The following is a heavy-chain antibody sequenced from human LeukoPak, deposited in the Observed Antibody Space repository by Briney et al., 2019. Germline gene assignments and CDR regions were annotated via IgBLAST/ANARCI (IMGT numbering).Heavy chain of an antibody. CDR2: ISYDGRTT. J-gene: IGHJ6*02. CDR1: GFIFSNFG. Sequence: GGSLRLSCAASGFIFSNFGMQWVRQAPGKGLEWVAVISYDGRTTYYADSVKGRFTISRDDSKNTLYVQMNSLRAEDAAVYYCARGYCGGGSCYSRYHAVDVWGHGATVTVSS. V-gene: IGHV3-30*03. CDR3: ARGYCGGGSCYSRYHAVDV. D-gene: IGHD2-15*01.